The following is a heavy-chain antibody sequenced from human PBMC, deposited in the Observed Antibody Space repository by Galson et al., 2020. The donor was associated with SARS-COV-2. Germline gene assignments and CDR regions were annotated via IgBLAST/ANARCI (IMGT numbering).Heavy chain of an antibody. D-gene: IGHD2-21*01. J-gene: IGHJ4*02. CDR1: GFTFSSYW. V-gene: IGHV3-7*01. Sequence: QLGESLKISCAASGFTFSSYWMSWVRQAPGKGLEWVANIKQDGSEKYYVDSVKGRFTIYRDNAKNSLYLQMNSLRAEDTAVYYCAREGLVVNPPAFDYWGQGTLVTVSS. CDR2: IKQDGSEK. CDR3: AREGLVVNPPAFDY.